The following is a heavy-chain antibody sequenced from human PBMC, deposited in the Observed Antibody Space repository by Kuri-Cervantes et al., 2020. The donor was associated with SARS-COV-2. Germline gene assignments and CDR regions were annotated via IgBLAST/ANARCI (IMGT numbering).Heavy chain of an antibody. Sequence: ASVKVSCKASGYPFTSYDINWVRQATGQGLEWMGWMNPNSGNTGYAQKFQGRVTMTRNTSISAAYMELSSLRSEDTAVYYCALFVGSVAMSGHYYYMDVWGKGTTVTVSS. CDR1: GYPFTSYD. J-gene: IGHJ6*03. CDR3: ALFVGSVAMSGHYYYMDV. CDR2: MNPNSGNT. D-gene: IGHD2-15*01. V-gene: IGHV1-8*01.